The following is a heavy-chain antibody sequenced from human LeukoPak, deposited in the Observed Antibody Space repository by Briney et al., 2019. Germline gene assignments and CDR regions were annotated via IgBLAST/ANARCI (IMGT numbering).Heavy chain of an antibody. Sequence: SVKVSCKAPGGIFRNYAISWVRQAPGQGLEWMGGIIPIFGSANYAQKFQGRVTITTDESTSTAYMELSSLRSEDTAVYYCARGSNQITAPWDYWGQGTLVTVSS. CDR3: ARGSNQITAPWDY. CDR2: IIPIFGSA. CDR1: GGIFRNYA. D-gene: IGHD1-14*01. J-gene: IGHJ4*02. V-gene: IGHV1-69*05.